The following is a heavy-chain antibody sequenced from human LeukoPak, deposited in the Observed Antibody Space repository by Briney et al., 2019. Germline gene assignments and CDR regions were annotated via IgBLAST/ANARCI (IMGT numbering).Heavy chain of an antibody. CDR1: GFTFSDYW. Sequence: GGSLRLSCVVSGFTFSDYWMTWVRQSPAKGLERVANINTDGSETYYMDSVKGRFTIFRDNAQNSVFLQMHSLRAEDTGVYFCTRDRGWQTFDYWGQGTLVTVSS. CDR2: INTDGSET. D-gene: IGHD2-15*01. J-gene: IGHJ4*02. V-gene: IGHV3-7*01. CDR3: TRDRGWQTFDY.